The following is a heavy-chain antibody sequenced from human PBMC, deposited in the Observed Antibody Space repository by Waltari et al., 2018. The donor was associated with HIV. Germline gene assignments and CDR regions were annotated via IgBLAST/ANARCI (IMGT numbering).Heavy chain of an antibody. D-gene: IGHD1-7*01. Sequence: EVQLVESGGGLVQPGGSLRLSCAASGFTFSSYWTHWVRQAPGKGLGWVSRINSDGSSTSYADSVKGRFTISRDNAKNTLYLQMNSLRAEDTAVYYCARAGRDGKLPPDYWGQGTLVTVSS. J-gene: IGHJ4*02. V-gene: IGHV3-74*01. CDR1: GFTFSSYW. CDR3: ARAGRDGKLPPDY. CDR2: INSDGSST.